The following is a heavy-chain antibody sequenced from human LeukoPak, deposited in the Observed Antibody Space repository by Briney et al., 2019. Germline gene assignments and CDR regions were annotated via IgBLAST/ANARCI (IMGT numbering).Heavy chain of an antibody. D-gene: IGHD6-13*01. Sequence: PGGSLRLSCAASGFTFSSYAMNWVRQAPGKGLEWVAVIWFDGSNKYYADSVRGRFTVSRDNSKNTVILEMNSLRAEDTAVYYCGRVGYSSSWYNLDYWGQGTLVTVSP. CDR2: IWFDGSNK. J-gene: IGHJ4*02. V-gene: IGHV3-33*08. CDR3: GRVGYSSSWYNLDY. CDR1: GFTFSSYA.